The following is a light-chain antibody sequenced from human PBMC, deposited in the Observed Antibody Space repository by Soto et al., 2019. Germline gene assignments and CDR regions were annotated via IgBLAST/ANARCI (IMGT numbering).Light chain of an antibody. CDR1: SNNVGDYKY. Sequence: QSALTQPRSVSGSPGQSVTISCTGTSNNVGDYKYVSWYQQHPGEAPKVMIYDVSKRPSGVPDRFSGSKSGKTASMTISGLQAEDESDYYCSSYRSGATPYVIFGGGTK. J-gene: IGLJ2*01. V-gene: IGLV2-11*01. CDR2: DVS. CDR3: SSYRSGATPYVI.